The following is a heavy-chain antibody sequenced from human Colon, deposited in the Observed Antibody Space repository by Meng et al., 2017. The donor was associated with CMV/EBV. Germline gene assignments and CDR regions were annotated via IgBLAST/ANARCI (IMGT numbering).Heavy chain of an antibody. D-gene: IGHD2-2*01. V-gene: IGHV3-23*01. Sequence: GGSLRLSCEGSGFTFRTAWMNGVRQAPGKGLEWVSTITGSGGSTYYADSVKGRFTLSRDNSKNTLYLQMNSLRVEDTAVYYCAKGRGSSTSSYDYWGQGTLVTVSS. CDR2: ITGSGGST. J-gene: IGHJ4*02. CDR3: AKGRGSSTSSYDY. CDR1: GFTFRTAW.